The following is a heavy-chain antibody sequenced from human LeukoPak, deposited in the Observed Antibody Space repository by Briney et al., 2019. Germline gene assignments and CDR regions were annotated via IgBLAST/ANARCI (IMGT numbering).Heavy chain of an antibody. V-gene: IGHV1-24*01. Sequence: GASVKVSCKVSGYTLTELSMHWVRQAPGKGLEWMGGFDPEDGETIYAQKFQGRVTMTEDTSTDTAYMELSSLRSEDTAVYYCATALRSPQPQYYDFWSVYYYLSHHYGMDVWGQGTTVTVSS. J-gene: IGHJ6*02. CDR2: FDPEDGET. CDR1: GYTLTELS. D-gene: IGHD3-3*01. CDR3: ATALRSPQPQYYDFWSVYYYLSHHYGMDV.